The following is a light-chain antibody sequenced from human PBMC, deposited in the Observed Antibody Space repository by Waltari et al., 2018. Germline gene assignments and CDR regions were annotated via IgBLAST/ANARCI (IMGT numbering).Light chain of an antibody. CDR1: QNVDSSD. CDR2: AAS. Sequence: EIVLTQSPGTLSVSPGERVTLSCRASQNVDSSDLAWYRQKPGQAPRLLIYAASNRATGIPDRFSGSGSGTDFTLTISRLEPEDFAMYYCQQYGYSGRLTFGGGTKVEI. CDR3: QQYGYSGRLT. V-gene: IGKV3-20*01. J-gene: IGKJ4*01.